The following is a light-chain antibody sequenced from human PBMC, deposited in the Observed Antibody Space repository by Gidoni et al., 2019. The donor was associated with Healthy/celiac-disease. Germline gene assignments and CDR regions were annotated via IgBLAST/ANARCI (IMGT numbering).Light chain of an antibody. Sequence: DIQMTQAPSSVSASVGDRVTISCRASQGISSWLAWSQQKPGKAPTLLIYAASSLQGGVPSRFSGSGSGNDFTLTISSLQPEDFATYYCQQANSFPLTFGGGTKVEIK. CDR3: QQANSFPLT. CDR2: AAS. J-gene: IGKJ4*01. V-gene: IGKV1-12*01. CDR1: QGISSW.